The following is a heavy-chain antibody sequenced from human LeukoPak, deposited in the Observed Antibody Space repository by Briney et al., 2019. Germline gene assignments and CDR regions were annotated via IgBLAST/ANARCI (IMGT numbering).Heavy chain of an antibody. CDR3: AAGTGIVVVPAAPHFDY. CDR2: IIPIFGTA. D-gene: IGHD2-2*01. J-gene: IGHJ4*02. CDR1: GGTFSSYA. Sequence: ASVKVSCKTSGGTFSSYAISWVRQAPGQGLEWMGGIIPIFGTANYAQKFQERVTITRDMSTSTAYMELSSLRSEDTAVYYCAAGTGIVVVPAAPHFDYWGQGTLVTVSP. V-gene: IGHV1-69*05.